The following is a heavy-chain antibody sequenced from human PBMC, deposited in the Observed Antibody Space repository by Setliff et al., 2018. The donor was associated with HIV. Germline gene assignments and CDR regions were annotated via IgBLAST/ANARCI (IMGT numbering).Heavy chain of an antibody. Sequence: ASVKVSCKASGGTFSSYGISWVRQAPGQGLEWMGGIIPIFGTTNYAQKLQGKVTITADESTSTAYMELRSLRSEDTAVYFCARTWGAGVTGYWFEPWGQGTRVTVSS. CDR1: GGTFSSYG. CDR2: IIPIFGTT. J-gene: IGHJ5*02. V-gene: IGHV1-69*13. D-gene: IGHD3-9*01. CDR3: ARTWGAGVTGYWFEP.